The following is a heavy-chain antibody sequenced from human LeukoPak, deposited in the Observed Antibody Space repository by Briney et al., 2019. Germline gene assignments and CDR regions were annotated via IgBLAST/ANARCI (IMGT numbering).Heavy chain of an antibody. CDR3: ARDYDDTFPGYYMDV. J-gene: IGHJ6*03. CDR1: GYTFTSYD. Sequence: VASVNVSCKASGYTFTSYDINWVRQATGQGLEWMGWISAYNGNTNYAQKLQGRVTMTTDTSTSTAYMELRSLRSDDTAVYYCARDYDDTFPGYYMDVWGKGTTVTVSS. CDR2: ISAYNGNT. V-gene: IGHV1-18*01. D-gene: IGHD2/OR15-2a*01.